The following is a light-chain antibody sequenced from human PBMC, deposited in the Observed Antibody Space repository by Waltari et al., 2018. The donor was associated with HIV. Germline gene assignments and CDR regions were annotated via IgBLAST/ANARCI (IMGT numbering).Light chain of an antibody. CDR2: KDT. J-gene: IGLJ3*02. V-gene: IGLV3-25*03. CDR3: QSGGSSGSWV. Sequence: SNELTQPPSVSVSPGQTASITCSGDALANHYTYWFQQKPGQAPVLVIYKDTERPSGIPERFSGSRSGTTVKLTISGVQAEDEADYYCQSGGSSGSWVFGGGTKLTVL. CDR1: ALANHY.